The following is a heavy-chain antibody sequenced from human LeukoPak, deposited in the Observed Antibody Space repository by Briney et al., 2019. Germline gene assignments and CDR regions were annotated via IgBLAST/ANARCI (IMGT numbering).Heavy chain of an antibody. CDR2: INTDGIST. J-gene: IGHJ4*02. D-gene: IGHD2-2*01. Sequence: PGGSLRLSCKASGFTFNNYGLHWVRQAPGKGLVWVSRINTDGISTTYADSVKGRFTISRDNAKNTLYLQMNSLRAEDTAVYYCARARYCSSTSCYWADYWGQGTLVTVSS. V-gene: IGHV3-74*01. CDR1: GFTFNNYG. CDR3: ARARYCSSTSCYWADY.